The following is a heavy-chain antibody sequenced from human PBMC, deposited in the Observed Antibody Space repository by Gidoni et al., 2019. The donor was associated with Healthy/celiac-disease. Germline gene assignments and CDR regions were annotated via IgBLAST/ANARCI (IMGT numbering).Heavy chain of an antibody. CDR3: ARDGGSYGDWFDP. D-gene: IGHD1-26*01. CDR1: GFTFSSYG. Sequence: QVQLVESGGGVVQPGRSLRLSCAASGFTFSSYGMHWVRQAPGKGLEWVAVIWYDGSNKYYADSVKGRFTISRDNSKNTLYLQMNSLRAEDTAVYYCARDGGSYGDWFDPWGQGTLVTVSS. J-gene: IGHJ5*02. CDR2: IWYDGSNK. V-gene: IGHV3-33*01.